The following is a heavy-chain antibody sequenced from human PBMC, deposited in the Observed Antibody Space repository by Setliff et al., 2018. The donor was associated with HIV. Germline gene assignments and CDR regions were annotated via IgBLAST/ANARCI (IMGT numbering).Heavy chain of an antibody. V-gene: IGHV1-69*13. CDR3: VFWAHSGTWPFDY. J-gene: IGHJ4*02. CDR1: GGTFSSYV. D-gene: IGHD3-10*01. CDR2: IIPVSDTT. Sequence: ASVKVSCKSSGGTFSSYVINWVRQAPGQGLEWMGGIIPVSDTTNYAQKFQGRVTITADASTRTAYMELSSLRSEDTAVYYRVFWAHSGTWPFDYWGQGTLVTVSS.